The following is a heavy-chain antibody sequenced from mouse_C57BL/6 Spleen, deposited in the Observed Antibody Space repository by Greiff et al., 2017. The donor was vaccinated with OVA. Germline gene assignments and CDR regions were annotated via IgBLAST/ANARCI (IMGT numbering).Heavy chain of an antibody. D-gene: IGHD1-1*01. CDR1: GYTFTDYN. V-gene: IGHV1-18*01. Sequence: VQLQQSGPELVKPGASVKIPCKASGYTFTDYNMDWVKQSHGKSLEWIGDINPNNGGTIYNQKFKGKATLTVDKSSSTAYMELRSLTSEDTAVYYCARLYYGGSYGYFDVWGTGTTVTVSS. CDR3: ARLYYGGSYGYFDV. J-gene: IGHJ1*03. CDR2: INPNNGGT.